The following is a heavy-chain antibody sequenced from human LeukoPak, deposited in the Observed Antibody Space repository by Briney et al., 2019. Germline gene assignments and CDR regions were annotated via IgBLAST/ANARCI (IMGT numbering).Heavy chain of an antibody. CDR2: ISYDGTKK. Sequence: FTYNSFSRHRLGPAQGQELMGLAGISYDGTKKYFADSVRGRFTVSRDNSENTLYLHMNSLRPEDTAVYYCAREAFSSAWYFDYWGQGTLVTVSS. J-gene: IGHJ4*02. D-gene: IGHD6-25*01. CDR1: FTYNSFS. V-gene: IGHV3-30*03. CDR3: AREAFSSAWYFDY.